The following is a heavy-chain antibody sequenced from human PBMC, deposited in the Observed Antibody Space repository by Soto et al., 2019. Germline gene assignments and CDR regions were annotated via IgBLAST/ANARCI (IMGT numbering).Heavy chain of an antibody. CDR1: GYTFTSYY. Sequence: ASVKVSCKASGYTFTSYYMHWVRQAPGQGLEWMGIINPSGGSTSYAQKFQGRVTMTRDTSTSTVYMELSSLRSEDTAVYYCARAISPSYYYDSSGYYPDYWGQGTLVTVSS. CDR3: ARAISPSYYYDSSGYYPDY. V-gene: IGHV1-46*01. D-gene: IGHD3-22*01. CDR2: INPSGGST. J-gene: IGHJ4*02.